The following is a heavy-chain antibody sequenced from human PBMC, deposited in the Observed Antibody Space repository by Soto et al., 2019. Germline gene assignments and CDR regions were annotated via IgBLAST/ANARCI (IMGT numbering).Heavy chain of an antibody. Sequence: EVQLVESGGGLVKPGGSLRLSCAASGFTFSSYSMNWVRQAPGKGLEWVSSISSSSSYIYYADSVKGRFTISRDNAKNSLYLQMNSLRAENTAVYYCAGDYVESGATNDAFDICGQGTMVAVSS. CDR1: GFTFSSYS. CDR3: AGDYVESGATNDAFDI. J-gene: IGHJ3*02. D-gene: IGHD3-16*01. V-gene: IGHV3-21*01. CDR2: ISSSSSYI.